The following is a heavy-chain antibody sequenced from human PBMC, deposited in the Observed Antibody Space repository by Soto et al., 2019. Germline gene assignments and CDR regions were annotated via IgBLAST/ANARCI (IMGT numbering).Heavy chain of an antibody. CDR1: GGSIRDDTYY. Sequence: QLQLQESGPGLVKPSETLSLTCTVSGGSIRDDTYYWGWIRQPPGKGLEWIGSIYYSGTSSYNPSVKSRVTMSVDTSETQLSLRLSSVTAADTAVYYCARLHCDSPNCVPLDPWGQGTLVIFSS. CDR3: ARLHCDSPNCVPLDP. D-gene: IGHD2-2*01. V-gene: IGHV4-39*01. J-gene: IGHJ5*02. CDR2: IYYSGTS.